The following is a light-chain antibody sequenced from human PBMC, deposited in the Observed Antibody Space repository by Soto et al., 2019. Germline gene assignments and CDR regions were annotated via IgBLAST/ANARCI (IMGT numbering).Light chain of an antibody. CDR1: QSVSSN. CDR3: QQYNNWPL. CDR2: GAS. Sequence: EIVMTQSPATLAVSPGERATLSCRASQSVSSNLAWYQQKPGQAPRLLIYGASTRATGIPARFSGSGSGTEFTLSISSLQSQDFAVYYCQQYNNWPLFGGGTTVEI. V-gene: IGKV3-15*01. J-gene: IGKJ4*01.